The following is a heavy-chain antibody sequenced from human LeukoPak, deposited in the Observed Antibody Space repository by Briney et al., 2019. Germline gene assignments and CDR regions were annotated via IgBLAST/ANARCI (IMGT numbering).Heavy chain of an antibody. CDR1: GGTFSSYA. V-gene: IGHV1-69*06. J-gene: IGHJ6*03. D-gene: IGHD3-10*01. Sequence: SVKVSCKASGGTFSSYAISWVRQAPGQGLEWMGGIIPIFGTANYAQKFQGRVTITADKSTSTAYMELSSLRSEGTAVYYCARGLVLWSRDPLYYMDVWGKGTTVTVSS. CDR2: IIPIFGTA. CDR3: ARGLVLWSRDPLYYMDV.